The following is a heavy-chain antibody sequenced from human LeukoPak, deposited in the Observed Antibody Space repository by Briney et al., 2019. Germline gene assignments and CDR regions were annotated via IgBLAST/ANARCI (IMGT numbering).Heavy chain of an antibody. D-gene: IGHD3-10*01. J-gene: IGHJ3*02. CDR1: GFTFSSCA. V-gene: IGHV3-53*04. CDR2: IYSGGST. Sequence: GGSLRLSCAASGFTFSSCAMHWVRQAPGKGLEWVAVIYSGGSTYYADSVKGRFTISRHNSKNTLYLQMNSLRAEDTAVYYCARGSVGVGYAFDIWGQGTMVTVSS. CDR3: ARGSVGVGYAFDI.